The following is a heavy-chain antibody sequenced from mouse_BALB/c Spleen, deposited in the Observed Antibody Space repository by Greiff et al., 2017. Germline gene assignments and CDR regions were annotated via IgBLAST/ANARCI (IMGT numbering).Heavy chain of an antibody. V-gene: IGHV1S132*01. CDR2: IFPGTGTT. CDR1: GYTFTSYW. CDR3: ARTHYYGSSSRYFDV. J-gene: IGHJ1*01. D-gene: IGHD1-1*01. Sequence: QVQLQQSGAELVKPGASVKLSCKTSGYTFTSYWIQWVKQRPGQGLGWIGEIFPGTGTTYYNEKFKGKATLTIDTSSSTAYMQLSSLTSEDSAVYFCARTHYYGSSSRYFDVWGAGNTVTVSS.